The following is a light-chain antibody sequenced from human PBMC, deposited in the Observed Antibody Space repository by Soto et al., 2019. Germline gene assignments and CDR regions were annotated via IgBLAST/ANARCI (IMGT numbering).Light chain of an antibody. CDR3: SSYANTYNWV. Sequence: QLVLTQPASVSGSPGQSITISCTGTSSDVGANNFVSWYQQHPGKAPKLLIYGVTNRPSGVSNRFSGSKSGNTASLSISGLQADDDGDYYCSSYANTYNWVFGGGTKLTVL. CDR2: GVT. V-gene: IGLV2-14*01. CDR1: SSDVGANNF. J-gene: IGLJ3*02.